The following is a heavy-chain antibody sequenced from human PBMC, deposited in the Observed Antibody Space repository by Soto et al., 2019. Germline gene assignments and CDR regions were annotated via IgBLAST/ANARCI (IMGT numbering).Heavy chain of an antibody. CDR2: IKQDGSEK. Sequence: GGSLRLSCAASGFTFSSYWMSWVRQAPGKGLEWVANIKQDGSEKYYVDSVKGRFTISRDNAKNSLYLQMNSLRAEDTAVYYCARASGWFWSSEYFQHWGQGTLVTVSS. D-gene: IGHD6-19*01. CDR1: GFTFSSYW. CDR3: ARASGWFWSSEYFQH. V-gene: IGHV3-7*05. J-gene: IGHJ1*01.